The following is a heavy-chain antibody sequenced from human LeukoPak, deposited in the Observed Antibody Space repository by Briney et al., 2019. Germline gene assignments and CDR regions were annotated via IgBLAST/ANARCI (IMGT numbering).Heavy chain of an antibody. J-gene: IGHJ5*02. V-gene: IGHV1-8*01. CDR1: GYTFTSYD. CDR3: ARGSSWYYGPAWFDP. Sequence: ASVKVSCKASGYTFTSYDINWVRQATGQGLEWMGWMNPNSGNTGYAQKFQGRVTMTRNTSINTAYMELSSLRSEDTAVYYCARGSSWYYGPAWFDPWGQGTLVTVSS. D-gene: IGHD6-13*01. CDR2: MNPNSGNT.